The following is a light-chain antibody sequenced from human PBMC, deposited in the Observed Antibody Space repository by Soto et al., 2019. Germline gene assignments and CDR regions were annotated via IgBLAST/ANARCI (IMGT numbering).Light chain of an antibody. J-gene: IGKJ5*01. CDR2: GAF. V-gene: IGKV3D-15*01. CDR3: QQYGNSITIT. Sequence: EIVMTQSPATLSVSPGERVALSCRASQSVSSKLAWYQQKPGQAPRLLIYGAFSRATGIPDRFSGSGSGTDFTLTISRLETQDFAVYYCQQYGNSITITFGQGTRLEIK. CDR1: QSVSSK.